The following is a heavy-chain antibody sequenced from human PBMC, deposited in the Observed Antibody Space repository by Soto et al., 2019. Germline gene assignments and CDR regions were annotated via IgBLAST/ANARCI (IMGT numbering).Heavy chain of an antibody. J-gene: IGHJ3*02. V-gene: IGHV4-59*01. Sequence: SETLSLTCNVSGGSFTDYYWSWIRQPPGKGLEWIGYIYYTGSTNYNPSLKNRVTISVDTSKSQFSLKLSSVTAADTAVYYCARGGGPYYYDISGRDAFDIWGQGTMVTVSS. CDR2: IYYTGST. CDR3: ARGGGPYYYDISGRDAFDI. D-gene: IGHD3-22*01. CDR1: GGSFTDYY.